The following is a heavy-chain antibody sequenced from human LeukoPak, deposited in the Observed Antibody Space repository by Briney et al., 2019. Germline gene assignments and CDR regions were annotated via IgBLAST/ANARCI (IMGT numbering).Heavy chain of an antibody. V-gene: IGHV3-48*03. J-gene: IGHJ5*02. D-gene: IGHD5-18*01. CDR1: GFTFSSFE. Sequence: PGGSLRLSCAASGFTFSSFEMNWVRQAPGKGLEWVSSISSSGSTYYADSVKGRFTLSRDNAKSSVSLQMDSLRAEDTAVYYCARDTAMVKFEPWGQGTLVTVSS. CDR2: ISSSGST. CDR3: ARDTAMVKFEP.